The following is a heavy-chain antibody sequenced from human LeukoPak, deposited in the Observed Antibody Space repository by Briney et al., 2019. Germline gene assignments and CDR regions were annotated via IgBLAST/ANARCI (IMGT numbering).Heavy chain of an antibody. D-gene: IGHD6-13*01. J-gene: IGHJ4*02. CDR3: AKRDSAGSGTGKYYFDY. Sequence: PGGSLRLSCAASGFTFSGFGMHWVRQAPGKGLEWVAFIQYNGNNKYYANSVKGRFPLSRDNSENTLYLQMNSLRAEDTAIYYCAKRDSAGSGTGKYYFDYWGQGTLVTVSS. CDR2: IQYNGNNK. CDR1: GFTFSGFG. V-gene: IGHV3-30*02.